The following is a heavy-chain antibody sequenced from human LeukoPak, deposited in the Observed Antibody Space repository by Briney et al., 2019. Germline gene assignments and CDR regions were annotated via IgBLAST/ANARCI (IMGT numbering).Heavy chain of an antibody. D-gene: IGHD3-10*01. J-gene: IGHJ4*02. Sequence: SETLSLTCAVYGRSFSGYYWSWIRQPPGKGLEWIGEINHSGSTNYNPSLKSRVTISVDTSKNQFSLKLSSVTAADTAVYYCARGVRITMVRGAVHDYWGQGTLVTVSS. V-gene: IGHV4-34*01. CDR2: INHSGST. CDR1: GRSFSGYY. CDR3: ARGVRITMVRGAVHDY.